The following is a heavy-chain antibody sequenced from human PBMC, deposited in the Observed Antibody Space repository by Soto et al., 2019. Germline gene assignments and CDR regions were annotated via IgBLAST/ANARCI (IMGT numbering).Heavy chain of an antibody. CDR2: ISGYDGRT. Sequence: QVHLVQSGAEVKKPGASVKVSCKTSGYTFTSYGISWVRQDPGQGLEWLGWISGYDGRTNLAQKVQDRVTMTTDTSTSTVYMELRSLRSDDTAVYYCAREGDVPYYYYGMDVWGQGTTVTVSS. CDR1: GYTFTSYG. CDR3: AREGDVPYYYYGMDV. V-gene: IGHV1-18*01. D-gene: IGHD2-21*02. J-gene: IGHJ6*02.